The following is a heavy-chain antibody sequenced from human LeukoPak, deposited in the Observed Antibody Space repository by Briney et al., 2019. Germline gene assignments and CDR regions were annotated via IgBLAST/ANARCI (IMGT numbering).Heavy chain of an antibody. Sequence: GGSLRLSCAASGFTFSSYAMHGVRQAPGKGLEWVAVISYDGSNKYYADSVKGRFTISRDNSKNTLYLQMNSLRAEDTAVYYCARDRMGGYSYGSDFDYWGQGTLVTVSS. CDR2: ISYDGSNK. CDR3: ARDRMGGYSYGSDFDY. D-gene: IGHD5-18*01. V-gene: IGHV3-30-3*01. CDR1: GFTFSSYA. J-gene: IGHJ4*02.